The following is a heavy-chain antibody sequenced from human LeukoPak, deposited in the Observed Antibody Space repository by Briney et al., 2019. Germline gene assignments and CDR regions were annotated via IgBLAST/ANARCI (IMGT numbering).Heavy chain of an antibody. CDR2: VIPIFSTA. CDR1: GGTFSNYA. J-gene: IGHJ6*03. V-gene: IGHV1-69*06. D-gene: IGHD3-10*01. Sequence: ASVKVSCKASGGTFSNYAIGWVRQAPGQGLEWMGGVIPIFSTANYAQKFQGRVTITADRSTSTAYMELSSLRSEDTAVYYCARGPSITMVRGGQWYYYMDVWGKGTTVTISS. CDR3: ARGPSITMVRGGQWYYYMDV.